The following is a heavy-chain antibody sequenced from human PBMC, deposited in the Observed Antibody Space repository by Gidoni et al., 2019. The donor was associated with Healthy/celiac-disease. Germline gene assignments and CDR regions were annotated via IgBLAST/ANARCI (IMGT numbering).Heavy chain of an antibody. CDR1: GFTFSSYA. Sequence: EVQLLESVGGLVQTGGSLRRSCAASGFTFSSYAMSWVRQAPGKGLEWVSAISGSGGSTYYADSVKGRFTISRDNSKNTLSLQMNSLRAEDPAVYYCAKLRGNRRYDYFDYWGQGTLVTVSS. CDR3: AKLRGNRRYDYFDY. D-gene: IGHD1-1*01. V-gene: IGHV3-23*01. J-gene: IGHJ4*02. CDR2: ISGSGGST.